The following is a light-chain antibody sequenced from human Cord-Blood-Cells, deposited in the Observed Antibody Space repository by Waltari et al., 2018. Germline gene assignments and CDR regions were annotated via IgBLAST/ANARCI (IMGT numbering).Light chain of an antibody. V-gene: IGLV2-14*01. Sequence: QSALTQPASVSGSPGQPITLSCTGTRSDVGGYNDVSWYQQHPGKAPKLMIYDVSNRPSGVSNRFYGSKSGNTASLTISGLQAEDEADYYCSSYTSSSTVVFGGGTKLTVL. J-gene: IGLJ2*01. CDR1: RSDVGGYND. CDR2: DVS. CDR3: SSYTSSSTVV.